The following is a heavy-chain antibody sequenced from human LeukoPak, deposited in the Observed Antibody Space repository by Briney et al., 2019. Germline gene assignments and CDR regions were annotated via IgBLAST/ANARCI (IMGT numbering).Heavy chain of an antibody. Sequence: SETLSLTCTVSGVSISSSNSYWGWIRQPPGKGLEWIGSIYYSGNTYYNASLKSQVSISIDTSKNQFSLRLTSVTAADTAVYYCARQTGPGLFILPGGQGTLVTVSS. V-gene: IGHV4-39*01. D-gene: IGHD3/OR15-3a*01. J-gene: IGHJ4*02. CDR3: ARQTGPGLFILP. CDR1: GVSISSSNSY. CDR2: IYYSGNT.